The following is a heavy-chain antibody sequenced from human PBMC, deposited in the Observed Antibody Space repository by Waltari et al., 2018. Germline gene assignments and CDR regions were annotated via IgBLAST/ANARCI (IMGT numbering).Heavy chain of an antibody. V-gene: IGHV4-39*01. Sequence: QLQLQESGPGLVKPSETLYLTCTVSGGSISSSSYYWGWIRQPPGKGLEWIGSIYYSGSTYYNPSLKSRVTISVDTSKNQFSLKLSSVTAADTAVYYCARQGYSSSWYRGNWFDPWGQGTLVTVSS. D-gene: IGHD6-13*01. CDR2: IYYSGST. CDR1: GGSISSSSYY. CDR3: ARQGYSSSWYRGNWFDP. J-gene: IGHJ5*02.